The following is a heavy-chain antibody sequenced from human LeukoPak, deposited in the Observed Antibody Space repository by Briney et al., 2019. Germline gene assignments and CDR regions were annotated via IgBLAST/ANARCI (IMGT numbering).Heavy chain of an antibody. Sequence: ASVKVSCKASGYTFTGYYIHWVRQAPGQGLEWMGWINPNSGGTNYAQNFQGRVTMSRDASISTAYMELSRLRSDDTAVYYCARAVGYGSGTYRQYYFDYWGQGTLVTVSS. V-gene: IGHV1-2*02. CDR2: INPNSGGT. J-gene: IGHJ4*02. CDR1: GYTFTGYY. D-gene: IGHD3-10*01. CDR3: ARAVGYGSGTYRQYYFDY.